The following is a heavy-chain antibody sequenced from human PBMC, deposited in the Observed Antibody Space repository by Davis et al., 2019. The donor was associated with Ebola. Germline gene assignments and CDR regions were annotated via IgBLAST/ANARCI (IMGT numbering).Heavy chain of an antibody. CDR2: INPSGGST. CDR1: GYTFTSYY. J-gene: IGHJ6*02. CDR3: ARAGKYCISTSCYLYYYYGMDV. Sequence: ASVKVSCKASGYTFTSYYMHWVRQAPGQGLEWMGIINPSGGSTTYAQKFQGRVTMTRDTSTSTVYMELSSLRSEDTAVYYCARAGKYCISTSCYLYYYYGMDVWGQGTTVTVSS. V-gene: IGHV1-46*03. D-gene: IGHD2-2*01.